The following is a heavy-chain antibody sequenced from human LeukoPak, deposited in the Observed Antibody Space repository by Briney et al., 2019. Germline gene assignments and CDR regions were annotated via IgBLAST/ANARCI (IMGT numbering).Heavy chain of an antibody. D-gene: IGHD2-15*01. J-gene: IGHJ6*03. CDR3: ATNNHPLHSLGYCSGGSCYYYYMDV. V-gene: IGHV1-69*01. CDR2: IIPIFGTA. CDR1: RGTFSSYA. Sequence: SVKVSCKASRGTFSSYAISWVRQAPGQGLEGMGGIIPIFGTANYAQKFHGRVTITADESTSTAYMELSSLRSEDTAVYYCATNNHPLHSLGYCSGGSCYYYYMDVWGKGTTVTISS.